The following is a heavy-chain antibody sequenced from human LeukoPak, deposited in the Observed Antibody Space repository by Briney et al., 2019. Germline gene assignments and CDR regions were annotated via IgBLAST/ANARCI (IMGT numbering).Heavy chain of an antibody. D-gene: IGHD6-19*01. CDR1: GVTFSSYE. CDR3: ARVPGSSGWNYYFDY. J-gene: IGHJ4*02. V-gene: IGHV3-48*03. Sequence: PGGSLRLSCAASGVTFSSYEMNWVRQAPGKGLVWVSYISSGGNTVHYADSVKGRFTISRDNTKNSLFLQMNSLRVEDTAVYYCARVPGSSGWNYYFDYWGQGTLVTVSS. CDR2: ISSGGNTV.